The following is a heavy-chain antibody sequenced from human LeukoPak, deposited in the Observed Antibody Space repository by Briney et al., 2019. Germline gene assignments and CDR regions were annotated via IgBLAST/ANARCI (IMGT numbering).Heavy chain of an antibody. D-gene: IGHD6-19*01. CDR1: GGVISSNPDF. J-gene: IGHJ3*02. CDR3: VRHVAMGGYSSGWYVAPPPPIEAFDI. Sequence: DPQSFTGIACGGVISSNPDFWSKISKHPGEGRRGVERIKSSWYTYHNSSLKSRVTISADTSKNQFSLKLSSVTAADTAVYYCVRHVAMGGYSSGWYVAPPPPIEAFDIWGQGTMVTVSS. CDR2: IKSSWYT. V-gene: IGHV4-39*01.